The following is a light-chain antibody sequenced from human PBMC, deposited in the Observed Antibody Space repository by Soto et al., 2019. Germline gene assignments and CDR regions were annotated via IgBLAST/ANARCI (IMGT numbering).Light chain of an antibody. CDR2: DAS. CDR3: QQYNNWPGT. Sequence: DIQMTQSPSTVSASVGDRVTITCRASQSITNRLAWYQQKPGKAPKVLIYDASNLETGVPSRFSGSGSGTDFTLTISSLQSEDFAVYYCQQYNNWPGTFGQGTKVDIK. V-gene: IGKV1-5*01. CDR1: QSITNR. J-gene: IGKJ1*01.